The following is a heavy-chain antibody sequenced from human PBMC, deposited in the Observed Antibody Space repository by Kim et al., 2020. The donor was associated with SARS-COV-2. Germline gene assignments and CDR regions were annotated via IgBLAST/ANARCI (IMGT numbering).Heavy chain of an antibody. D-gene: IGHD3-22*01. CDR1: GFTFRSYE. V-gene: IGHV3-48*03. CDR3: AREVVVSPDAFDI. Sequence: GGSLRLSCAASGFTFRSYEMNWVRQAPGKGLEWVSYISGSGSSKYYADSVKGRFPISRDNAKDSLYLQMNGLRAEDTAVYYCAREVVVSPDAFDIWGQGTMVTVSS. J-gene: IGHJ3*02. CDR2: ISGSGSSK.